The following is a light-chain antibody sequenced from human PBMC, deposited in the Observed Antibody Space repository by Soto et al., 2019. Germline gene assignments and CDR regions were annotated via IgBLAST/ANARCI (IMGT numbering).Light chain of an antibody. CDR3: QQRGNWPLT. Sequence: EIVLTQSPATLSLSPGERAILSCRASQSVSRYLAWYQQKPGQAPRLLIYDAFNRATGIPARFSGSGSGTDFTLTISSLEPEDFAVYYCQQRGNWPLTFGGGTKVEFK. J-gene: IGKJ4*01. CDR1: QSVSRY. CDR2: DAF. V-gene: IGKV3-11*01.